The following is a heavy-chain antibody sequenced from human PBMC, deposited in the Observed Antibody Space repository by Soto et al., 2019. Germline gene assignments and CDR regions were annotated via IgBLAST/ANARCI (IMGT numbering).Heavy chain of an antibody. D-gene: IGHD6-6*01. J-gene: IGHJ6*02. CDR1: GFIFIDYG. CDR3: VTEEYLIPNVTGRGGMDV. V-gene: IGHV3-30*03. CDR2: ISYDGSDK. Sequence: QVQLVESGGGVVQPGGSLRLSCAASGFIFIDYGLHWVRQAPGKGLEWVGIISYDGSDKYYADSVKGRFTISRDNSKNTLYRQRTSLRAEDSAAYSCVTEEYLIPNVTGRGGMDVCGQGTTVTVSS.